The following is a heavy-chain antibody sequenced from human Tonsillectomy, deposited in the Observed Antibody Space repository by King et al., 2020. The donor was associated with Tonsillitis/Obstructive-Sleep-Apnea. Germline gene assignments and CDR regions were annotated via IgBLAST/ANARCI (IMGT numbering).Heavy chain of an antibody. D-gene: IGHD3-10*01. V-gene: IGHV1-69*09. J-gene: IGHJ5*02. Sequence: QLVQSGAEVKKPGSSVKVSCKASGGTLSSYGISWVRQSPGQGLEWMGRIIPILDKATYAQKFQGRVTITADKSTITAYMELTSLTSEDTAVYYCARATGNDNASGNWFDPCGQGTLVTVSS. CDR2: IIPILDKA. CDR1: GGTLSSYG. CDR3: ARATGNDNASGNWFDP.